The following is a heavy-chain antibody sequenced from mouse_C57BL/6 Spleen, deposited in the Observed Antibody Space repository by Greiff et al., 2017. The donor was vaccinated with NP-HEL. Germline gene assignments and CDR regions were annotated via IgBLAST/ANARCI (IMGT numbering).Heavy chain of an antibody. Sequence: EESGPGLVKPSQSLSLTCSVTGYSITSGYYWNWIRQFPGNKLEWMGYISYDGSNNYNPSLKNRISITRDTSKNQFFLKLNSVTTEDTATYYCARDDYGETSFDYWGQGTTLTVSS. CDR2: ISYDGSN. CDR3: ARDDYGETSFDY. CDR1: GYSITSGYY. J-gene: IGHJ2*01. D-gene: IGHD2-4*01. V-gene: IGHV3-6*01.